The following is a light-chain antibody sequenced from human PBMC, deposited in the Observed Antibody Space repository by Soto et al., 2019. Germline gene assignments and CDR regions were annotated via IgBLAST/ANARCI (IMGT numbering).Light chain of an antibody. V-gene: IGKV3-20*01. Sequence: ESVLTQSPGTLSLSPGERATLSCRASQSVRSSFLAWYQLNPGQAPRLLIYGASSRATGIPDRFSGSGSGTAFTVTISRLEPDDFAVYSCQQYDSSPWTFGQGTEVEIK. CDR2: GAS. J-gene: IGKJ1*01. CDR3: QQYDSSPWT. CDR1: QSVRSSF.